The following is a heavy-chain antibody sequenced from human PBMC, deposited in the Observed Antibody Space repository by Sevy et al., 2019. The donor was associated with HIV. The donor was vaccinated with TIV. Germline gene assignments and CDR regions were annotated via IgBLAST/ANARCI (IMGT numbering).Heavy chain of an antibody. CDR2: IKQDGSEK. Sequence: GGSLRLSCAASGFTFSSYWMSWVRQAPGKGLEWVANIKQDGSEKYYVDSVKGRFTISRDNAKNSLYLQMNSLRAEDRAVFYFSGDDGQWLWDAFDIWGQGTMVTVSS. D-gene: IGHD6-19*01. J-gene: IGHJ3*02. CDR1: GFTFSSYW. CDR3: SGDDGQWLWDAFDI. V-gene: IGHV3-7*01.